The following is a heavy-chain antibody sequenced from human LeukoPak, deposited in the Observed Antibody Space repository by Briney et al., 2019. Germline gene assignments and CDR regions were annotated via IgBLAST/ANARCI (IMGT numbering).Heavy chain of an antibody. J-gene: IGHJ4*02. Sequence: SVKVSCKVSGYTLTELSMHWVRQAPGKGREWMGGFDPEDGETIYAQKFQGRVTMTEDTSTDTAYMELSSLRSEDTAVYYCATVRYRYCSGGSCPGHFDYWGQGTLVTVSS. CDR2: FDPEDGET. CDR1: GYTLTELS. CDR3: ATVRYRYCSGGSCPGHFDY. V-gene: IGHV1-24*01. D-gene: IGHD2-15*01.